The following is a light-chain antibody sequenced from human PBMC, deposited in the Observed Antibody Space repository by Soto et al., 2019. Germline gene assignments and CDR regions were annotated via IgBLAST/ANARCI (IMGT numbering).Light chain of an antibody. CDR2: DVS. Sequence: QSALTQPRSVSGSPGQSVTISCTGTSSDADSYNYVSWYQQHPGKAPKLMIYDVSKRPSGVSDRFSGSKSGNTASLTISGLQPEDDADYYCCSYAGSYSLIFGGGTKVTVL. V-gene: IGLV2-11*01. CDR1: SSDADSYNY. CDR3: CSYAGSYSLI. J-gene: IGLJ2*01.